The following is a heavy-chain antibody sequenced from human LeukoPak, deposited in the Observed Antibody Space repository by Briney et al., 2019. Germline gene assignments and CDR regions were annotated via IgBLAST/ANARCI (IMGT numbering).Heavy chain of an antibody. CDR2: ISWNSGSI. CDR3: ARELTTWDAFDI. Sequence: GGSLRLSCAASGFTFDDYAMHWVRQAPGKGLEWVSGISWNSGSIGYADPVKGRFTISRDNAKNSLYLQMNSLRAEDTAVYYCARELTTWDAFDIWGQGTMVTVSS. J-gene: IGHJ3*02. V-gene: IGHV3-9*01. D-gene: IGHD4-17*01. CDR1: GFTFDDYA.